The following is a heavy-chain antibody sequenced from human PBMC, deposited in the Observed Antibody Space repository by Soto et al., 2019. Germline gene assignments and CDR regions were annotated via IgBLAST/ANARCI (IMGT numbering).Heavy chain of an antibody. D-gene: IGHD3-22*01. V-gene: IGHV4-59*01. CDR3: ARVVVSNWFDP. CDR2: IYYSGST. Sequence: ETLSLTCTVSGGSISSYYWSWIRQPPGKGLEWIGYIYYSGSTNYNPSLKSRVTISVDTSKNQFSLKLSSVTAADTAVYYCARVVVSNWFDPWGQGTLVTVSS. J-gene: IGHJ5*02. CDR1: GGSISSYY.